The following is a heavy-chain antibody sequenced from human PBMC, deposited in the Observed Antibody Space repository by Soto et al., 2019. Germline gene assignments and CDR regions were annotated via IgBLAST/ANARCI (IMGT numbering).Heavy chain of an antibody. J-gene: IGHJ6*02. D-gene: IGHD3-16*02. V-gene: IGHV4-30-4*01. CDR2: ISHSGTT. CDR1: GGSISSGNYY. CDR3: ARDLSDYNGMDV. Sequence: QVQLQESGPGLVKPSQTLSLTCTVSGGSISSGNYYWCWIRQPPGKGLEWIGYISHSGTTYYNPSLKSRIPISVDTSKNQFSLKLSSVTAADTAVYYCARDLSDYNGMDVWGQGTTVTVSS.